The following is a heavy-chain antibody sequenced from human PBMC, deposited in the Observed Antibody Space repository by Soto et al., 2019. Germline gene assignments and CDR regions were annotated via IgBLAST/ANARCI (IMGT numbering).Heavy chain of an antibody. Sequence: PSETLSVTCAASGYAINDGYYWAWFRQPPGKGLDWIGSVYRTGSASYNPSLESRVTLSVDTSKNEFFLRLTSVSAAYTAVYYCARVYSKNWHRFDPWGRAILVTVSS. CDR2: VYRTGSA. CDR1: GYAINDGYY. D-gene: IGHD1-26*01. V-gene: IGHV4-38-2*01. J-gene: IGHJ5*02. CDR3: ARVYSKNWHRFDP.